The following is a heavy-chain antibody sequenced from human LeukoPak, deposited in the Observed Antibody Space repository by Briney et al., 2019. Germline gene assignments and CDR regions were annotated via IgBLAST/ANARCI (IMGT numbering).Heavy chain of an antibody. D-gene: IGHD5-18*01. J-gene: IGHJ4*02. CDR1: AGTFSNYA. CDR2: ITPIFGTA. Sequence: VASVKVSCKASAGTFSNYAINWVRQAPGQGLEWMGGITPIFGTANYVQKFQGRVTITAEKSTSTAYMELRRLRSEDTAIYYCARASSDDTAMATPFAYWGQGTLVTVSS. CDR3: ARASSDDTAMATPFAY. V-gene: IGHV1-69*06.